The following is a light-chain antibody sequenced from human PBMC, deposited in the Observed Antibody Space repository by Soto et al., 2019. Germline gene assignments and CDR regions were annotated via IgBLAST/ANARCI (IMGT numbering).Light chain of an antibody. CDR1: QSISSY. Sequence: DIQMTQSPSSLSASVGDRVTITCRASQSISSYLNWYQQKPGKAPKLLIYAASVLQSGVPSRFSGSGSGTDFTLTISSLQPEDVGTYYCQQSYSTPYTFGQGTKLEIK. CDR2: AAS. CDR3: QQSYSTPYT. J-gene: IGKJ2*01. V-gene: IGKV1-39*01.